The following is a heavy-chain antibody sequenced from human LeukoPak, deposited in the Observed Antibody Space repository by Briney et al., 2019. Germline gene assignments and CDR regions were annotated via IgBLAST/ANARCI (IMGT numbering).Heavy chain of an antibody. CDR2: IPASGGST. CDR1: GFTFSSNV. Sequence: PGGSLRLSCVASGFTFSSNVMIWVRQAPGKGLEWVSSIPASGGSTYYADSVKGRFTISRDNAKNSLYLQMNSLRAEDTAVYYCAREPGVISGVREVRGDIWGQGTMVTVSS. D-gene: IGHD3-10*01. CDR3: AREPGVISGVREVRGDI. J-gene: IGHJ3*02. V-gene: IGHV3-23*01.